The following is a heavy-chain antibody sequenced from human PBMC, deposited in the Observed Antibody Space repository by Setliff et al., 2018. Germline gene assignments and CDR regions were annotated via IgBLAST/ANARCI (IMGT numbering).Heavy chain of an antibody. Sequence: SETLSLTCTVYGGSFSDYYWGWIRQSPGKRPEWIAEINQSGNTNYNPSLKSRVTISVDTSKNQFSLKMTSVTAADTAIYYCARGSTGIYDPWGQGILVTVSS. CDR3: ARGSTGIYDP. CDR2: INQSGNT. J-gene: IGHJ5*02. V-gene: IGHV4-34*01. CDR1: GGSFSDYY. D-gene: IGHD1-1*01.